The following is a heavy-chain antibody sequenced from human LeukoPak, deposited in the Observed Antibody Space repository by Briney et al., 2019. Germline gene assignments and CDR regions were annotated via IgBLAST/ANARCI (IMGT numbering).Heavy chain of an antibody. V-gene: IGHV3-23*01. CDR3: ARAPGEYNFGSFDY. J-gene: IGHJ4*02. CDR2: ISGSGGST. D-gene: IGHD5-18*01. Sequence: GGSLRLSCAASGFTFSSCAMSWVRQAPGKWLEWVSTISGSGGSTYYADSVKGRFTISRDNSQNTLYLQMNSLRAEDTAIYFCARAPGEYNFGSFDYWGQGALVTVSS. CDR1: GFTFSSCA.